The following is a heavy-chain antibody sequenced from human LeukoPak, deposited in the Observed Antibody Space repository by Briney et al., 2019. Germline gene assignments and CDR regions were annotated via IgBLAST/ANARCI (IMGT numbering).Heavy chain of an antibody. CDR2: TKIKTDGETT. CDR1: GFTFNNAW. J-gene: IGHJ4*02. D-gene: IGHD2-15*01. CDR3: ATDTGCSGGSCYWAFDY. V-gene: IGHV3-15*01. Sequence: GGSLTLSCAASGFTFNNAWMYWVRQAPGKGLEGVGRTKIKTDGETTDYAAPVRGRFTISRDASKNTLYLQMYSLKTEDTALYYCATDTGCSGGSCYWAFDYWGQGTLVTVSS.